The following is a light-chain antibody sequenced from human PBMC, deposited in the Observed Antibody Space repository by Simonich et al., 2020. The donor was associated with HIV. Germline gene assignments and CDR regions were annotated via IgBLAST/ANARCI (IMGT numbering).Light chain of an antibody. J-gene: IGKJ2*01. Sequence: DIQMTQSPSSLSASVGDRVTITCRASQGISTSLAWYQQKPGKAPKLLLYAASRLASGVPSRFSGSGSGTDYTLTISSLQPEDFATYDCQQYYSTPMYTFGQGTKLEIK. CDR2: AAS. V-gene: IGKV1-NL1*01. CDR1: QGISTS. CDR3: QQYYSTPMYT.